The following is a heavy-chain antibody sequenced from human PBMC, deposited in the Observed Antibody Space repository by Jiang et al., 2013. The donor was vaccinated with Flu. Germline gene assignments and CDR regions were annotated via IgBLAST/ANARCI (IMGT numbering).Heavy chain of an antibody. J-gene: IGHJ5*02. CDR3: ARALGGVIAAAGNDWFDP. CDR2: IYWNDDK. CDR1: GFSLSTSGVG. V-gene: IGHV2-5*01. Sequence: KPTQTLTLTCTFSGFSLSTSGVGVGWIRQPPGKALEWLALIYWNDDKRYSPSLKSRLTITKDTSKNQVVLTMTNMDPVDTATYYCARALGGVIAAAGNDWFDPWGQGTLVTVSS. D-gene: IGHD6-13*01.